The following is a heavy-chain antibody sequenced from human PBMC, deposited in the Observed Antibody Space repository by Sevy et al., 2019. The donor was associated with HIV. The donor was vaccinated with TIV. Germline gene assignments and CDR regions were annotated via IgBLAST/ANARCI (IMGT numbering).Heavy chain of an antibody. J-gene: IGHJ3*02. CDR1: GFTFSNAW. V-gene: IGHV3-15*01. CDR3: TTVAHFTAFDI. CDR2: IKSKTDGGTT. Sequence: GGSLRLSCAASGFTFSNAWMSWVRQAPGKGLEWVGRIKSKTDGGTTDYAAPVKGRLTTSRDDSKNTLYLQMNGVKAVDTAVYYCTTVAHFTAFDIWGQGTMVTVSS. D-gene: IGHD3-3*02.